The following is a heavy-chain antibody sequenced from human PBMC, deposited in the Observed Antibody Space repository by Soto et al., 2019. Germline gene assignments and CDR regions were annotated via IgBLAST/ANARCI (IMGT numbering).Heavy chain of an antibody. J-gene: IGHJ6*02. CDR2: IYYSGST. CDR1: GGSISSYY. Sequence: TSETLSLTCTVSGGSISSYYWSWIRQPPGKGLEWIGYIYYSGSTNYNPSLKSRVTISVDTSKNQFSLKLSSVTAADTAVYYCARAFKWFGELGNPINYGMDVWGQGTTVTVSS. CDR3: ARAFKWFGELGNPINYGMDV. D-gene: IGHD3-10*01. V-gene: IGHV4-59*01.